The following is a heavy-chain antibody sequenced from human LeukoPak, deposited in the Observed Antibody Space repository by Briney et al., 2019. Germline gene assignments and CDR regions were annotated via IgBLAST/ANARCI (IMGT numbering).Heavy chain of an antibody. V-gene: IGHV1-2*02. J-gene: IGHJ5*02. CDR2: INPNSGGT. Sequence: GSLKVSCKASGYTFTGYYMHWVRQAPGQGLEWMGWINPNSGGTNYAQDFHGRVTMTRDTSISTAYMELSRLRSDDTAVYYCARAGDCGNLAWGQGTLVTVSS. CDR1: GYTFTGYY. D-gene: IGHD2-21*01. CDR3: ARAGDCGNLA.